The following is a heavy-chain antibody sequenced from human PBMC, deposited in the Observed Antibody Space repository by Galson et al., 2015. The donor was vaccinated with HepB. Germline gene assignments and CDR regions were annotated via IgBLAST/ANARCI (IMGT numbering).Heavy chain of an antibody. CDR3: AGPQLGPAPPEPYFDP. D-gene: IGHD2-2*01. CDR2: ISSSSSYI. CDR1: GFTFSSYS. V-gene: IGHV3-21*01. J-gene: IGHJ5*02. Sequence: SLRLSCAASGFTFSSYSMNWVRQAPGKGLEWVSSISSSSSYIYYADSVKGRFTISRDNAKNSLYLQMNSLRAEDTAVYYCAGPQLGPAPPEPYFDPWGQGTLVTVSS.